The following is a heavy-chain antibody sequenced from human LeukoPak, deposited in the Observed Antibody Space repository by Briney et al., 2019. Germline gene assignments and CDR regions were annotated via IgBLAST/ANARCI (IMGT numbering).Heavy chain of an antibody. CDR3: ARALGTGDFDS. CDR1: GFTFSDYW. CDR2: VNSDGNSS. J-gene: IGHJ4*02. Sequence: GGSLRLSCAASGFTFSDYWMYWVRQAPGKGLVWVSRVNSDGNSSSYADPVKGRFTISRDNAKNTLYLQMNSLRTEDTAVYYCARALGTGDFDSWGQGTLVTVSS. D-gene: IGHD3/OR15-3a*01. V-gene: IGHV3-74*01.